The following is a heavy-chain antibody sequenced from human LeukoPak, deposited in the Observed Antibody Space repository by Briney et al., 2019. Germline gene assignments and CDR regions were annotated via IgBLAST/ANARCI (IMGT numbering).Heavy chain of an antibody. Sequence: GASVKVSCKASGYTFTGYYMHWVRQAPGQGREGMGWINPNSGGTNYAQKFQGRVTMTRDTSISTAYMELSRLRSDDTAVYYCAAAFDTAMSYFDYWGQGTLVTVSS. V-gene: IGHV1-2*02. CDR2: INPNSGGT. D-gene: IGHD5-18*01. J-gene: IGHJ4*02. CDR3: AAAFDTAMSYFDY. CDR1: GYTFTGYY.